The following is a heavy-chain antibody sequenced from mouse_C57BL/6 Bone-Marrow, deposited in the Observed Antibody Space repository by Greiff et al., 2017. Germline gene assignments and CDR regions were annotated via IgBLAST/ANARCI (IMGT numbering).Heavy chain of an antibody. CDR3: ARGKILRFFDY. V-gene: IGHV1-64*01. CDR2: IHPNSGST. Sequence: QVQLQQPGAELVKPGASVKLSCKASGYTFTSYWMHWVKQRPGQGLEWIGMIHPNSGSTNYNEKFKSKATLTVDKSSSTAYMQLSSLTSEDAAVYYCARGKILRFFDYWGQGTTLTVSS. J-gene: IGHJ2*01. CDR1: GYTFTSYW.